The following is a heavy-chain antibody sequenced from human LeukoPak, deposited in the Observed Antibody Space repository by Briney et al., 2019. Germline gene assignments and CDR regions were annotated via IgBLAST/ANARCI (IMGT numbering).Heavy chain of an antibody. CDR2: SSPYNGKT. D-gene: IGHD2-15*01. Sequence: GASVKVSCKASGYTFINYGITWVRQAPGQGLEWMGWSSPYNGKTNYAQKLQGRVTMTTDTSTHTAYMELRSLRSDDTAVYYCARGGIDIVTVPVSNWFDPWGQGTLVTVSS. CDR3: ARGGIDIVTVPVSNWFDP. CDR1: GYTFINYG. J-gene: IGHJ5*02. V-gene: IGHV1-18*01.